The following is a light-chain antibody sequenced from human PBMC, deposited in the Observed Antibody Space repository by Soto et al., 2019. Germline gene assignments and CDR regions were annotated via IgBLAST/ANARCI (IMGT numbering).Light chain of an antibody. CDR3: QQYNSYPLT. CDR2: EAS. V-gene: IGKV1-5*03. J-gene: IGKJ4*01. Sequence: DIQMTQSPSTLSASAGDRVTITCRASQSISSWLAWYQQTPGKAPKLLIHEASSLESGVPSRFSGSGSETEFTLTICSLQPDDFATYYCQQYNSYPLTFGGGTKVEIK. CDR1: QSISSW.